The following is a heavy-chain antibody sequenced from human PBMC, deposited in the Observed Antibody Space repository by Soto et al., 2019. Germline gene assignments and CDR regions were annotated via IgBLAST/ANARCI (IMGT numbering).Heavy chain of an antibody. Sequence: GSVTRSRAASGCGFSSYWLHWFHQAPGKWLVWESRTNNDGSATTYADSGRGRFTSFRDNAKNTLFLQMTSLGVEDTAVYYCAREMATISLGAFDIWGEGTMVTVSS. J-gene: IGHJ3*02. D-gene: IGHD5-12*01. CDR2: TNNDGSAT. CDR1: GCGFSSYW. V-gene: IGHV3-74*01. CDR3: AREMATISLGAFDI.